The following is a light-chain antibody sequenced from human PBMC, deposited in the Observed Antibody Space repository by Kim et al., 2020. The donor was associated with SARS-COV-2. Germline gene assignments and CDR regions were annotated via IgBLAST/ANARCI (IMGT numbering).Light chain of an antibody. J-gene: IGLJ2*01. CDR3: QVWVRSRDHVV. Sequence: SYELTQPPSVSVAPGKTARITCGGNNIGSKSVHWYQQKPGQAPVLVIYYDSDRPSGIPERFSGSKSGNTATLTISRVEAGDEADYYCQVWVRSRDHVVFGGGTQLTVL. CDR2: YDS. V-gene: IGLV3-21*04. CDR1: NIGSKS.